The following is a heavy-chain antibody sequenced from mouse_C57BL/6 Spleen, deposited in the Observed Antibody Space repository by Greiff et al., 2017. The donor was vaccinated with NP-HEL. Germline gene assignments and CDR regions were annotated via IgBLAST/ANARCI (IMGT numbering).Heavy chain of an antibody. V-gene: IGHV14-2*01. CDR3: ALDSSGYWFAY. J-gene: IGHJ3*01. CDR1: GFNIKDYY. D-gene: IGHD3-2*02. CDR2: IDPEDGET. Sequence: EVQRVESGAELVKPGASVKLSCTASGFNIKDYYMHWVKQRTEQGLEWIGRIDPEDGETKYVPKFQGKATITADTSSNTAYLQLSSLTSEDTAVYYCALDSSGYWFAYWGQGTLVTVSA.